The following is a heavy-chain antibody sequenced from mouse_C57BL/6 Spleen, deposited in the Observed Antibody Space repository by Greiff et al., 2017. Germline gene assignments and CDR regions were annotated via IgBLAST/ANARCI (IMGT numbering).Heavy chain of an antibody. V-gene: IGHV2-9-1*01. J-gene: IGHJ4*01. CDR2: IWTGGGT. CDR1: GFSLTSYA. Sequence: VKLVESGPGLVAPSQSLSITCTVSGFSLTSYAISWVRQPPGKGLEWLGVIWTGGGTNYNSALKSRLSISKDNSKSQVFLKMNSLQTDDTARYYCARNSDDYDGDYYAMDYWGQGTSVTVSS. CDR3: ARNSDDYDGDYYAMDY. D-gene: IGHD2-4*01.